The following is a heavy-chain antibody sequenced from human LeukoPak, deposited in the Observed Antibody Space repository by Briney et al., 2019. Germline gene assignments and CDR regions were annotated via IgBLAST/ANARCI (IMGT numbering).Heavy chain of an antibody. CDR1: GFTFSSYS. Sequence: GGSLRLSCAASGFTFSSYSMKWLRQAPGKGLEWVSFIGSSISYISYADSVKGRFTITRDNAKNSLYLQMNSLRAEDTAVYYCAREGYYSGLDVWGQGTTVTVSS. J-gene: IGHJ6*02. CDR3: AREGYYSGLDV. V-gene: IGHV3-21*04. CDR2: IGSSISYI.